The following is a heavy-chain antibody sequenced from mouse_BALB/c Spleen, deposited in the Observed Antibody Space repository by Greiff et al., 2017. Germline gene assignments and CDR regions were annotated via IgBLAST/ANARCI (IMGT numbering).Heavy chain of an antibody. J-gene: IGHJ3*01. V-gene: IGHV5-6-5*01. CDR2: ISSGGST. CDR1: GFTFSSYA. D-gene: IGHD2-3*01. Sequence: DVKLVESGGGLVKPGGSLKLSCAASGFTFSSYAMSWVRQTPEKRLEWVASISSGGSTYYPDSVKGRFTISRDNARNILYLQMSSLRSEDTAMYYCARWMDGPFAYWGQGTLVTVSA. CDR3: ARWMDGPFAY.